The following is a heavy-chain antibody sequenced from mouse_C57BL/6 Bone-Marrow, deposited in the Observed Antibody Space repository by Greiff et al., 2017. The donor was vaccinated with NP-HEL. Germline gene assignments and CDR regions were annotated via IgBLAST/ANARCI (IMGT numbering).Heavy chain of an antibody. Sequence: EVQLVESEGGLVQPGSSMKLSCTASGFTFSDYYMAWVRQVPEKGLEWVANINYDGSSTYYLDSLKSRFIISRDNAKNILYLQMSSLKSEDTATYYCESDRDDGYCYFDYWGQGTTLTVSS. CDR1: GFTFSDYY. J-gene: IGHJ2*01. CDR3: ESDRDDGYCYFDY. V-gene: IGHV5-16*01. CDR2: INYDGSST. D-gene: IGHD2-3*01.